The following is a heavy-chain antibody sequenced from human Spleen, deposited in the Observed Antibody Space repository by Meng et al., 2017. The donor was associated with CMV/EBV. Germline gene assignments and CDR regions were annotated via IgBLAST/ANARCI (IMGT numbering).Heavy chain of an antibody. D-gene: IGHD5-24*01. V-gene: IGHV4-34*01. CDR2: INHTGSP. CDR3: VRDADGLNF. Sequence: LSLTCAVSGGAFSGYHWSWIRQPPGKGLEWIGEINHTGSPKYNSSLKSRVSITIDMYKKEISLKLRSVTVADTAVYYCVRDADGLNFGGQGTLVTVSS. CDR1: GGAFSGYH. J-gene: IGHJ4*02.